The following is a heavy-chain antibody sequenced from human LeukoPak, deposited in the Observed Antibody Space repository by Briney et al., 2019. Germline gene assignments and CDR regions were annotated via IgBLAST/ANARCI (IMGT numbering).Heavy chain of an antibody. V-gene: IGHV4-59*01. D-gene: IGHD6-6*01. CDR1: GGSISSYY. Sequence: SETLSLTCTVSGGSISSYYWSRIRQPPGKGLEWIGYIYYSGSTNYNPSLKSRVTISVDTSKNQFSLKLSSVTAADTAVYYCASQQLVPEGYYFDYWGQGTLVTVSS. CDR2: IYYSGST. J-gene: IGHJ4*02. CDR3: ASQQLVPEGYYFDY.